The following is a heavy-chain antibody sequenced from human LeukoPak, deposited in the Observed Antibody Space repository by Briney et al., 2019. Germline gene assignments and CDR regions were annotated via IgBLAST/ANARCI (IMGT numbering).Heavy chain of an antibody. D-gene: IGHD3-10*01. CDR1: GGSISSYY. CDR2: IYTSGST. Sequence: SETLSLTCTVSGGSISSYYWSWIRQPAGKGLEWIGRIYTSGSTNYNPSLKSRVTMSVDTSKNQFSLKLSSVTAADTAVYYCAGDYYGSKTYYYYMDVWGKGTTVTISS. CDR3: AGDYYGSKTYYYYMDV. J-gene: IGHJ6*03. V-gene: IGHV4-4*07.